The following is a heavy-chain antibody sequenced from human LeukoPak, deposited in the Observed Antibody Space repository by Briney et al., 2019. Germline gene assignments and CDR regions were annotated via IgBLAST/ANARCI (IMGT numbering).Heavy chain of an antibody. V-gene: IGHV3-23*01. J-gene: IGHJ4*02. CDR2: ISGTGVTT. CDR3: ASTSMVRGVITPFDY. Sequence: GGSLRLSCAASGAIFSNHAMSWVRQAPGKGLEWVSLISGTGVTTYYAASVKSRFTISRDNSKNTLYLQMNSLRAEDTALYDCASTSMVRGVITPFDYWGQGTLVTVSS. CDR1: GAIFSNHA. D-gene: IGHD3-10*01.